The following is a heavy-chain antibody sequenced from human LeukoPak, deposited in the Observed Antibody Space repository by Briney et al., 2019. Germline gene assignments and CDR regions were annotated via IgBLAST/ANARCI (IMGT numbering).Heavy chain of an antibody. CDR3: ARELVQEYNWFDP. Sequence: ASVKVSCKASGYTFTSYDINWVRQAPGQGLEWMGIINPSGGSTSYAQKFQGRVTMTRDTSTSTVYMELSSLRSEDTAVYYCARELVQEYNWFDPWGQGTLVTVSS. CDR1: GYTFTSYD. J-gene: IGHJ5*02. CDR2: INPSGGST. D-gene: IGHD1-1*01. V-gene: IGHV1-46*01.